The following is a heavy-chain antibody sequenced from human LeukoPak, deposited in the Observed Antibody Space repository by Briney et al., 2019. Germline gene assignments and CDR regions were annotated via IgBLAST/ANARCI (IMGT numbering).Heavy chain of an antibody. CDR1: GGSFSGYY. D-gene: IGHD6-19*01. CDR2: INHSGST. Sequence: SETLSLTCAVYGGSFSGYYWSWIRQPPGKGLEWIGEINHSGSTNYNPSLKSRVTMSVDTSNNQFSLKLSSVTAADTAVYYCARVRQWLVRWSRNAFDIWGQGTMVTVSS. V-gene: IGHV4-34*01. CDR3: ARVRQWLVRWSRNAFDI. J-gene: IGHJ3*02.